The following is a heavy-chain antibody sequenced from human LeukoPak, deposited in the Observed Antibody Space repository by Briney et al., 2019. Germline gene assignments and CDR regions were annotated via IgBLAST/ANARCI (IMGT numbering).Heavy chain of an antibody. CDR3: ARAGYSYGYDDYYYGMDV. D-gene: IGHD5-18*01. V-gene: IGHV4-59*01. CDR1: GGSISSYY. J-gene: IGHJ6*02. Sequence: SETLSLTCTVSGGSISSYYWSWIRQPPGKGLEWIGYIYYSGSTNYNPSLKSRVTISVDTSKNQFSLKLSSVTAADTAVYYCARAGYSYGYDDYYYGMDVWGQGTTVTVSS. CDR2: IYYSGST.